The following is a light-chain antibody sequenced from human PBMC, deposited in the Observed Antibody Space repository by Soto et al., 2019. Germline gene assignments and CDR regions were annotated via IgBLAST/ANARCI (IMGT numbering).Light chain of an antibody. Sequence: EIVLTQSPATLSLSPGERAILSCRASQSVSRYLAWYQQKRGQAPRLLIYDASNRATGIPARFSGSGSGTDFTLTISSLEPEDFAVYSCQQRSNWPLLTFGGGTKVEIK. CDR2: DAS. CDR3: QQRSNWPLLT. J-gene: IGKJ4*01. V-gene: IGKV3-11*01. CDR1: QSVSRY.